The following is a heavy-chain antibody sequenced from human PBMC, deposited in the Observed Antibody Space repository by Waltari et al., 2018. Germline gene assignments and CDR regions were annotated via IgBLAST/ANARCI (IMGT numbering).Heavy chain of an antibody. J-gene: IGHJ2*01. Sequence: QVQLQESGPGLVKPSETLSLTCAVSGYSISSGYYWGWIRQPPGKGLEWIGSIYQSGGTYYNPSLKSRVTISVDTSKNQFSLKLSSVTAADTAVYYCARDGVFDYVWGSYRHWYFDLWGRGTLVTVSS. CDR3: ARDGVFDYVWGSYRHWYFDL. CDR1: GYSISSGYY. CDR2: IYQSGGT. V-gene: IGHV4-38-2*02. D-gene: IGHD3-16*02.